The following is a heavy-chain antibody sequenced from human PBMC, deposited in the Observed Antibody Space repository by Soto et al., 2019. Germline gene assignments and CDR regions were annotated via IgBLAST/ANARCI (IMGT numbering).Heavy chain of an antibody. Sequence: QLQLQESGPGLVKPSETLSLTCTVSGGSISSSSYYWGWIRQPPGKGLEWIGSIYYSGSTYYNPSLKSRVTISVDTSKNQFSLKLSSVTAADTAVYYCASRYYDILTGYARFDYWGQGTLVTVSS. CDR1: GGSISSSSYY. CDR2: IYYSGST. CDR3: ASRYYDILTGYARFDY. J-gene: IGHJ4*02. V-gene: IGHV4-39*01. D-gene: IGHD3-9*01.